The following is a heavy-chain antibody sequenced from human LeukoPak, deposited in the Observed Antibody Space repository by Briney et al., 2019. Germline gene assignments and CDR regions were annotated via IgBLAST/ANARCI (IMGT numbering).Heavy chain of an antibody. CDR1: GFTFSRHG. V-gene: IGHV3-30*03. CDR3: ARDPGYYDSSGYPDY. D-gene: IGHD3-22*01. J-gene: IGHJ4*02. Sequence: PGRSLRLSCAPSGFTFSRHGMHWVRQAPGKGLEWVAIISNDGSRKYYAHSVEGRFTISRDNSKNTLYLQMNSLRAEDTAVYYCARDPGYYDSSGYPDYWGQGTLVTVSS. CDR2: ISNDGSRK.